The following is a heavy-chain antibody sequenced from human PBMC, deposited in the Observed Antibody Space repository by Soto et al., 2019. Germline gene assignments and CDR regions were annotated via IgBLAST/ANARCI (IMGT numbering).Heavy chain of an antibody. V-gene: IGHV6-1*01. CDR2: TYYRSKWYT. CDR1: GVSISSNSAA. Sequence: SQTLSLPGAISGVSISSNSAAWNWIRQSPSRGLEWLGRTYYRSKWYTEYAVSVKSRITISPDTSKNQVSLQLNSVTPEDTAVYYCVSGTGTVDYWGQGTLVTVSS. D-gene: IGHD1-1*01. CDR3: VSGTGTVDY. J-gene: IGHJ4*02.